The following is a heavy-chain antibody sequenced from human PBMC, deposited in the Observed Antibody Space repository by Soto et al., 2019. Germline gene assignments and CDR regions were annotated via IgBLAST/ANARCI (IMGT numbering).Heavy chain of an antibody. CDR3: ARQGADNYYDSSGYLGSYYYGMDV. CDR2: TDPSDSYT. D-gene: IGHD3-22*01. Sequence: PGESLKISCKGSGYSFTSYWISWVRQMPGKGLEWMGRTDPSDSYTNYSPSFQGHVTISADKSISTAYLQWSSLKASDTAMYYCARQGADNYYDSSGYLGSYYYGMDVWGQGTTVTVSS. V-gene: IGHV5-10-1*01. CDR1: GYSFTSYW. J-gene: IGHJ6*02.